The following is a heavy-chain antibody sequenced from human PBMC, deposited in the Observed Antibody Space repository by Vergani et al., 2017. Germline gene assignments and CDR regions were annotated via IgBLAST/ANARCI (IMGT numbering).Heavy chain of an antibody. V-gene: IGHV1-69*01. J-gene: IGHJ5*01. D-gene: IGHD2-2*01. Sequence: QVQLVQSGAEVKKPGSSVKVSCKASGGTFSSYAISWVRQAPGQGLEWMGGIIPIFGTANYAQKFQGRVTITADESTSTAYMELSSLRSEDTAVYYCARTIVVVPAATAYNWFDSWGQGTLVTVSS. CDR2: IIPIFGTA. CDR3: ARTIVVVPAATAYNWFDS. CDR1: GGTFSSYA.